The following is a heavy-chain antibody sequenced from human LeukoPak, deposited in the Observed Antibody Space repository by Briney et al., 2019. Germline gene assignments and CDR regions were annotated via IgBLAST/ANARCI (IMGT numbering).Heavy chain of an antibody. CDR2: LYYSGST. Sequence: SETLSLTCTVSGGSIRISSYFCGWIRQPPGKGMEWIGSLYYSGSTYYNPSLKSRVTISVDTSKKHHSLKLSAVTAANTAVYCCSRHGHQPGYSSSWYFDYWGQGTLVTVSS. CDR3: SRHGHQPGYSSSWYFDY. CDR1: GGSIRISSYF. D-gene: IGHD6-13*01. V-gene: IGHV4-39*01. J-gene: IGHJ4*02.